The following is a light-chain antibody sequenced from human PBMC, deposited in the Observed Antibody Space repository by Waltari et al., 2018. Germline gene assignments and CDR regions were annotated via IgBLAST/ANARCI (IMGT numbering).Light chain of an antibody. Sequence: DIQMTQSPSTLSASVGDRVTLTCRASQSVSTWLAWYQQKPGKAPRLLIYKASSLESGVPSRCSGSGSGTEFTLTISSLQPDDFATYFCQQYNTYPLTFGGGAKVEIK. CDR3: QQYNTYPLT. J-gene: IGKJ4*01. V-gene: IGKV1-5*03. CDR2: KAS. CDR1: QSVSTW.